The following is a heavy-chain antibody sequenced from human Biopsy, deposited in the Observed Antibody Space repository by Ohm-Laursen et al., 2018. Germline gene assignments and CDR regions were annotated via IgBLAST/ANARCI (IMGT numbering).Heavy chain of an antibody. CDR1: GGSISSDY. V-gene: IGHV4-59*07. CDR3: ARATNSTGWPCYYFCGMDV. CDR2: IYYSGST. Sequence: SDTLSLTCSVSGGSISSDYWSWIRQTPGKGLEWIGYIYYSGSTNYNPFIKRRVTISVDTSKNQFSLRLNSVTAADTAVYYCARATNSTGWPCYYFCGMDVWGQGTTVTVSS. J-gene: IGHJ6*02. D-gene: IGHD2/OR15-2a*01.